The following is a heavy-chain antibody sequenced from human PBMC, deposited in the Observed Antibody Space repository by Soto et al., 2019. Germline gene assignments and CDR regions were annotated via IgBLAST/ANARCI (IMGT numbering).Heavy chain of an antibody. J-gene: IGHJ4*02. CDR3: TRDRTGDTGVQFDY. D-gene: IGHD1-1*01. V-gene: IGHV3-15*01. Sequence: GGSLRLSCTGSGFSLNDAWMSWVRQAPGKGLEWVGRIKSNIDGGARDYAAPVKGRFSVSRDDSKNTLYLQMDSLTTEDTAIYYCTRDRTGDTGVQFDYWGQGTLVTVSS. CDR2: IKSNIDGGAR. CDR1: GFSLNDAW.